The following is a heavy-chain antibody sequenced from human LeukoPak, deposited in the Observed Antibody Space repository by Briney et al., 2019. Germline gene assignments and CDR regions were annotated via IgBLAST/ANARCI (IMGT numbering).Heavy chain of an antibody. CDR2: ICGSCGST. Sequence: PGGSLRLSCAASGFTFSSYAMSCVRQAPGKGPEWVSGICGSCGSTYYADSVKGRFTISRDNSKNTLYLQMNSLRAEDTAVYYCAKGRWEVNLSDAFDIWGQGTLVTVSS. J-gene: IGHJ3*02. V-gene: IGHV3-23*01. D-gene: IGHD1-26*01. CDR1: GFTFSSYA. CDR3: AKGRWEVNLSDAFDI.